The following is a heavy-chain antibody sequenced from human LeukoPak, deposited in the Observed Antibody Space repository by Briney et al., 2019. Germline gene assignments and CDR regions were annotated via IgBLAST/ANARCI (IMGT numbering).Heavy chain of an antibody. V-gene: IGHV1-46*01. CDR1: GYTFTSYY. J-gene: IGHJ3*02. CDR3: ARDGPYSSSWYDAFDI. CDR2: INPSGGST. D-gene: IGHD6-13*01. Sequence: ASVKVSCKASGYTFTSYYMHWVRQAPGQGLEWMGIINPSGGSTSYAQKFQGRVTMTRDTSTSTVYMELSSLRSEDTAVYYCARDGPYSSSWYDAFDIWGQGTMVTVSS.